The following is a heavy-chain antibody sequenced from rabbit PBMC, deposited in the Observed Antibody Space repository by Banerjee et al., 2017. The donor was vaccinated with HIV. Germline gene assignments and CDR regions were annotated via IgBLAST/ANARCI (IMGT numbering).Heavy chain of an antibody. CDR2: IDPVFGST. V-gene: IGHV1S47*01. CDR3: VRDGYYSSGWGPEFNL. CDR1: GFDFSSYG. D-gene: IGHD4-1*01. J-gene: IGHJ4*01. Sequence: QEQLVESGGGLVQPGGSLKLSCKASGFDFSSYGVSWVRQAPGKGLEWIGYIDPVFGSTYYASWVNGRFTISSHNAQNTLYLQLNSLTAADTATYFCVRDGYYSSGWGPEFNLWGQGTLVTVS.